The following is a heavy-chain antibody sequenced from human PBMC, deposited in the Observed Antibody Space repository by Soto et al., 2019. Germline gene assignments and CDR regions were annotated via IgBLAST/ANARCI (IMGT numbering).Heavy chain of an antibody. Sequence: GGSLRLSCAASGFTFSSYGMHWVRQAPGKGLEWVAVISYDGSNKYYADSVKGRFTISRDNSKNTLYLQMNSLRAEDTAVYYCAKDRGSSSWWNVGNAFDIWGQGTMVTVSS. CDR1: GFTFSSYG. V-gene: IGHV3-30*18. CDR2: ISYDGSNK. D-gene: IGHD6-13*01. J-gene: IGHJ3*02. CDR3: AKDRGSSSWWNVGNAFDI.